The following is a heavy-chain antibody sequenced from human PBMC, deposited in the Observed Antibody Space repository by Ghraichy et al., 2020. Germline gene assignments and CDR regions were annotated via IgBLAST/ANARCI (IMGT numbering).Heavy chain of an antibody. V-gene: IGHV3-74*01. J-gene: IGHJ6*02. CDR3: ARDIEYWSGYYNGMDV. Sequence: GGSLRLCCAASGFTFSGYCMHWVRQAPGKGLVWVSRINTDGSTTNYADSVKGRFTISRDNAKNTLYLQMNSLRAEDTAVYYCARDIEYWSGYYNGMDVWGQGTTVTVSS. CDR1: GFTFSGYC. D-gene: IGHD3-3*01. CDR2: INTDGSTT.